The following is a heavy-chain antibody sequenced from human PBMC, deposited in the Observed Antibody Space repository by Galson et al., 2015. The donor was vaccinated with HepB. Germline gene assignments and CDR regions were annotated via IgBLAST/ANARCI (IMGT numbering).Heavy chain of an antibody. CDR2: ISWKSGSI. CDR1: GFTFDDYA. Sequence: SLRLSCAASGFTFDDYAMHWVRQAPGKGLEWVSGISWKSGSIGYADSVKGRFTISRDNAKNSLYLQMNSLRAEDTALYYCAKATSFLYGDYAFPFDYWGQGTLVTVSS. J-gene: IGHJ4*02. D-gene: IGHD4-17*01. CDR3: AKATSFLYGDYAFPFDY. V-gene: IGHV3-9*01.